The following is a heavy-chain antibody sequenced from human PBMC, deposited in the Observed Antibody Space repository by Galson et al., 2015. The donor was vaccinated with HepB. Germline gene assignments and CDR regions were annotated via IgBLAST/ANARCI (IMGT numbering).Heavy chain of an antibody. CDR3: ARDANFLAVAGYFDY. D-gene: IGHD6-19*01. J-gene: IGHJ4*02. CDR1: GFTFSSYA. CDR2: ISYDGSNK. Sequence: SLRLSCAASGFTFSSYAMHWVRQAPGKGLEWVAVISYDGSNKYYADSVKGRFTISRDNSKYTLYLQMNSLRAEDTAVYYCARDANFLAVAGYFDYWGQGTLVTVSS. V-gene: IGHV3-30-3*01.